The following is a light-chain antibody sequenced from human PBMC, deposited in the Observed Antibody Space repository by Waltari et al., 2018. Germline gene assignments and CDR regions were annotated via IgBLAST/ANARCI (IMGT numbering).Light chain of an antibody. CDR1: QSVTSW. CDR2: DAS. Sequence: DIQMTQSPSTLSASVGDRVTITCRASQSVTSWLAWYQQRPGKAPNLLVYDASNLQSGVPSRFSGSGSGTEFTLTISSLQPDDFATYYCQQYDTYPYTFGQGTKLEI. V-gene: IGKV1-5*01. CDR3: QQYDTYPYT. J-gene: IGKJ2*01.